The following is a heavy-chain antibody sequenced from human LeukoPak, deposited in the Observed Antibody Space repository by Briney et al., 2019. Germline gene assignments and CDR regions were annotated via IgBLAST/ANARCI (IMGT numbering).Heavy chain of an antibody. Sequence: SETLSLTCAVYGGSFSGYYWSWIRQPPGKGLEGIGSIYYTGSTYYNPSPKSRVTISVATSKNRFSLKLSSVTAADTAVYYCARDGYSGNDGLWGQGTLVTVSS. D-gene: IGHD6-19*01. V-gene: IGHV4-34*01. CDR2: IYYTGST. J-gene: IGHJ4*02. CDR3: ARDGYSGNDGL. CDR1: GGSFSGYY.